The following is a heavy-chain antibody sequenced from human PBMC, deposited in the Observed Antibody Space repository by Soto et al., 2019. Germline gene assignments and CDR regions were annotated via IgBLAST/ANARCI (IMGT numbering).Heavy chain of an antibody. CDR1: GGSVSSGNYY. D-gene: IGHD3-10*01. CDR2: IYYSGST. V-gene: IGHV4-61*01. CDR3: ARGAGSGTYINKHNYYGLDV. Sequence: QVQLQESGPGLVKPSETLSLTCTVSGGSVSSGNYYWSWIRQPPGKGLEWIGYIYYSGSTNYNPSLKSRVTLSVDTSKNQFSLMLNSVTAADTAVYFCARGAGSGTYINKHNYYGLDVWGQGTTVTVSS. J-gene: IGHJ6*02.